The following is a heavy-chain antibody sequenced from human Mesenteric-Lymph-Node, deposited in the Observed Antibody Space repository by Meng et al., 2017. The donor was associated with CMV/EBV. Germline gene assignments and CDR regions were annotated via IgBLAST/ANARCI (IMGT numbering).Heavy chain of an antibody. D-gene: IGHD6-13*01. V-gene: IGHV1-2*02. J-gene: IGHJ4*02. Sequence: ASVKVSCKASGYTFTGYYMHWVRQAPGQGLEWMGWINPNSGGTNYAQKFQGRVTMTRDTSISTVYMELSRLRSDDTAVYYCARGSIAAAGRGRLGYWGQGTLVTVSS. CDR2: INPNSGGT. CDR1: GYTFTGYY. CDR3: ARGSIAAAGRGRLGY.